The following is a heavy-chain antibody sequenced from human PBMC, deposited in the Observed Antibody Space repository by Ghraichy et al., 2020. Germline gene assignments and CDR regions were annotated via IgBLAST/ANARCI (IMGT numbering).Heavy chain of an antibody. CDR1: GFTFGDHY. Sequence: GGSLRLSCAASGFTFGDHYMDWVRQAPGKGLEWVGRIKYRVGSYATEYAAALTGRFSISRDESRRSVYLQMSSLRFEDTAVYFCATWIAGAPRYGGQGTLVTVSS. CDR2: IKYRVGSYAT. V-gene: IGHV3-72*01. J-gene: IGHJ4*02. D-gene: IGHD1-26*01. CDR3: ATWIAGAPRY.